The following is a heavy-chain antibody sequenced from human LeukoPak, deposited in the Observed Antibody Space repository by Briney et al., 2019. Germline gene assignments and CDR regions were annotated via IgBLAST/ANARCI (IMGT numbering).Heavy chain of an antibody. V-gene: IGHV3-15*01. Sequence: GGSLRLSCAASGFTFSNAWMSWVRQAPGKGLEWVGRIKSKTDGGTTDYPAPVKGRFTISRDDSKNTLYLQMNSLKTEDTAVYYCTTDILLLREVPEYCSSTSCYDYWGQGTLVTVSS. CDR2: IKSKTDGGTT. J-gene: IGHJ4*02. D-gene: IGHD2-2*01. CDR3: TTDILLLREVPEYCSSTSCYDY. CDR1: GFTFSNAW.